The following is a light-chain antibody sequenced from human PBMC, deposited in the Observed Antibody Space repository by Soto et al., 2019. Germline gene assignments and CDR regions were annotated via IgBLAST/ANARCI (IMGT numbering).Light chain of an antibody. CDR3: QQHGTSPIT. CDR2: DAS. J-gene: IGKJ5*01. Sequence: EFVLTQSPGTLSLSPGERATLSCRASQTVRNNYLAWYQQKPGQAPRLLIYDASSRATGIPDRFSGGGSGTDFTLTISRLEPEDFAVYYCQQHGTSPITFGQGTRLEI. V-gene: IGKV3-20*01. CDR1: QTVRNNY.